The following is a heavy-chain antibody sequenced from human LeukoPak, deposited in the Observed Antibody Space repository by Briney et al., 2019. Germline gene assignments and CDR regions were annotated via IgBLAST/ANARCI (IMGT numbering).Heavy chain of an antibody. V-gene: IGHV1-2*02. J-gene: IGHJ4*02. D-gene: IGHD1-26*01. CDR3: AKDSGRPYYFGY. CDR2: INPNSGGT. CDR1: GYTFTAYY. Sequence: GASVKVSCKASGYTFTAYYMHWVRQAPGQGLEWMGWINPNSGGTNYAQKFQGRVTMTRDTSITTAYMELSSLRSDDTAVYYCAKDSGRPYYFGYWGRGTLVSVSS.